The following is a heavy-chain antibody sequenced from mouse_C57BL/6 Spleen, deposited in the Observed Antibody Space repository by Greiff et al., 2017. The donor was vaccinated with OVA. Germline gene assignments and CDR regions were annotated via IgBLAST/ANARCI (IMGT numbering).Heavy chain of an antibody. D-gene: IGHD1-2*01. CDR2: ISNGGGST. CDR3: ARHDGPSAMDY. V-gene: IGHV5-12*01. Sequence: EVKLVESGGGLVQPGGSLKLSCAASGFTFSDYYMYWVRQTPEKRLEWVAYISNGGGSTYYPDTVKGRFTISRDNAKNTLYLQMSRLKSEDTAMYYCARHDGPSAMDYWGQGTSVTVSS. J-gene: IGHJ4*01. CDR1: GFTFSDYY.